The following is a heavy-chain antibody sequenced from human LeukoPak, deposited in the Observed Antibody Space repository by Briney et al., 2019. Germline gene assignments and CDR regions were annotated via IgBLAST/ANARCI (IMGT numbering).Heavy chain of an antibody. CDR2: INHSGST. Sequence: SPSETLSLTCAVYGGSFRGYYWSWIRQPPGKGLEWIGEINHSGSTNYNPSLKSRVTISVDTSKNQFSLKLSSVTAADTAVYYCARGSGCYRWFGMDVWGKGTTVTVSS. V-gene: IGHV4-34*01. D-gene: IGHD3-10*01. CDR1: GGSFRGYY. CDR3: ARGSGCYRWFGMDV. J-gene: IGHJ6*04.